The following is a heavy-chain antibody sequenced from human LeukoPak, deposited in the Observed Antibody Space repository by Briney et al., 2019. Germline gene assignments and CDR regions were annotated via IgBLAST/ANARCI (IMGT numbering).Heavy chain of an antibody. CDR1: GFTFSSYE. Sequence: GGSLRLSCAASGFTFSSYEMNWVRQAPGKGLEWVAVIWYDGSNKYYADSVKGRFTISRDNSKNTLYLQMNSLRAEDTAVYYCAKVDTAMVTGFDYWGQGTLVTVSS. D-gene: IGHD5-18*01. V-gene: IGHV3-33*08. CDR2: IWYDGSNK. CDR3: AKVDTAMVTGFDY. J-gene: IGHJ4*02.